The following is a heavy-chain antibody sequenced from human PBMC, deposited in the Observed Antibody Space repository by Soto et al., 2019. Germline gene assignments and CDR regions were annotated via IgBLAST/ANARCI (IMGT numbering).Heavy chain of an antibody. D-gene: IGHD2-15*01. CDR3: ARDSCSGGSCYSGVSGSAFVI. V-gene: IGHV3-21*01. Sequence: RGSLILSCAASGFTFSSYSMNWVRQAPGKGLEWVSSISSSSSYIYYADSVKGRFTISRDNAKNSLYLQMNSLRAEDTAVYYCARDSCSGGSCYSGVSGSAFVIWGQGTMVAVSS. J-gene: IGHJ3*02. CDR2: ISSSSSYI. CDR1: GFTFSSYS.